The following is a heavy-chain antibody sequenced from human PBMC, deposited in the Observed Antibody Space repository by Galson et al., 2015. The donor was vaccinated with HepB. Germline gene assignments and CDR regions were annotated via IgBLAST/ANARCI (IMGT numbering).Heavy chain of an antibody. CDR2: INPNSGGT. Sequence: SVKVSCKASGYTFTGYYMHWVRQAPGQGLEWMGWINPNSGGTNYAQKFQGWVTMTRDTSISTAYMELSRLRSDDTAVYYCARESSRSPIYDFWSGYYDWYFDLWGRGTLVTVSS. CDR1: GYTFTGYY. CDR3: ARESSRSPIYDFWSGYYDWYFDL. J-gene: IGHJ2*01. V-gene: IGHV1-2*04. D-gene: IGHD3-3*01.